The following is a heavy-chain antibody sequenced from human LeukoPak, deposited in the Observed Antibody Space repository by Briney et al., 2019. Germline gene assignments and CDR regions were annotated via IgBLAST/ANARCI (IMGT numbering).Heavy chain of an antibody. J-gene: IGHJ4*02. CDR2: IYYSGST. CDR3: ARHQGQLAIDY. D-gene: IGHD6-6*01. CDR1: GGSISRYY. Sequence: SETLCLTCTVSGGSISRYYWSWIRQPPGKGLEWIGYIYYSGSTNYNPSLKSRVTISVDTSKNQFSLKLSSVTAADTAVYYCARHQGQLAIDYWGQEAMGTVSS. V-gene: IGHV4-59*08.